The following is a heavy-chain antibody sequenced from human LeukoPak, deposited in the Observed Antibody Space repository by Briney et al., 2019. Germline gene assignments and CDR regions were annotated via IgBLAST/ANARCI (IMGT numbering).Heavy chain of an antibody. D-gene: IGHD1-1*01. V-gene: IGHV3-7*01. CDR3: ATYINWVAGDV. CDR2: INHEGGGI. CDR1: GFTFSEPW. Sequence: TGESLPLSCAASGFTFSEPWMAWLRQLPGQGLEWVAHINHEGGGIQYVDSVKGRFSISRDNAKGSVYLQMNSLRAEDTAIYHCATYINWVAGDVWGQGATVIVSS. J-gene: IGHJ6*02.